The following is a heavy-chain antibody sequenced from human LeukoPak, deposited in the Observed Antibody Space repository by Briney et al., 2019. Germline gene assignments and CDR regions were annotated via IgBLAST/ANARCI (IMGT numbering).Heavy chain of an antibody. Sequence: GGSLRLSCGASGLTFSSYSMNWGRQAPGKGLEWVSYISRSSSTIYYADSVKGRFTISRDNAKNSLYLQMNSLRAEDTAVYYCARLPTVVAPDFDCWGQGTLVTVSS. CDR1: GLTFSSYS. J-gene: IGHJ4*02. V-gene: IGHV3-48*04. CDR2: ISRSSSTI. D-gene: IGHD4-23*01. CDR3: ARLPTVVAPDFDC.